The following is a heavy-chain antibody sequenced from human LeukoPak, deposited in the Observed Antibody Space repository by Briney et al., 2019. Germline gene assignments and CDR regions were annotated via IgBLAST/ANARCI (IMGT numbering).Heavy chain of an antibody. D-gene: IGHD3-10*01. CDR2: INTNTGNP. Sequence: GASVKVSCKASGYTFTSYDINWVRQAPGQGLEWMGWINTNTGNPTYAQGFTGRFVFSLDTSVSTAYLQISSLKAEDTAVYYCARDMVTMVRGVPYSDWFSTPKDYWGQGTLVTVSS. J-gene: IGHJ4*02. CDR1: GYTFTSYD. V-gene: IGHV7-4-1*02. CDR3: ARDMVTMVRGVPYSDWFSTPKDY.